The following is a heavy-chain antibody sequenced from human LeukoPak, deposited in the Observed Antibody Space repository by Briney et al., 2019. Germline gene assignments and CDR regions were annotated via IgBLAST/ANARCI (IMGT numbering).Heavy chain of an antibody. CDR3: AKKYNTGLDP. V-gene: IGHV1-18*01. D-gene: IGHD1-14*01. J-gene: IGHJ5*02. Sequence: GASVKVSCKASGYTFTSYGLSWVRQAPGQGLEWMGWISGYSGNTNYAQKLQGRVTMTADTSTSTAYMELRSLRSDDTAVYYCAKKYNTGLDPWGQGTLVTVSS. CDR1: GYTFTSYG. CDR2: ISGYSGNT.